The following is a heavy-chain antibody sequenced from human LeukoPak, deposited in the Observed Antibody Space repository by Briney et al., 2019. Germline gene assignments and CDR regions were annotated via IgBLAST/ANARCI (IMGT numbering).Heavy chain of an antibody. V-gene: IGHV3-23*01. CDR1: GFIFSSYV. D-gene: IGHD3-16*01. J-gene: IGHJ6*03. CDR2: VTGSGTTT. CDR3: VKTPLDYVDV. Sequence: GGSLRLSCAASGFIFSSYVMGWVRQTPGKGLEWVSAVTGSGTTTFYADSVKGRFIISRDNSKRTLDLQMNRLRAEDTAVYYCVKTPLDYVDVWGKGTTVTVSS.